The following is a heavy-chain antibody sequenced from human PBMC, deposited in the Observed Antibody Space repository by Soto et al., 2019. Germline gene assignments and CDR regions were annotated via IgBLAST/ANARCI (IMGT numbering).Heavy chain of an antibody. CDR1: GYTFTRYY. J-gene: IGHJ1*01. Sequence: QVQLVQSGAEAKKPGASVKVSCEASGYTFTRYYMHWVRQAPGQGLEWMGVTNPSGGNTTYAQKFQGRVTMTRDKATSTVYLELSSLRSEDTAVYYCVRDQYPDCRGGSCYFQPWGQGTLVIVSS. V-gene: IGHV1-46*01. CDR2: TNPSGGNT. D-gene: IGHD2-15*01. CDR3: VRDQYPDCRGGSCYFQP.